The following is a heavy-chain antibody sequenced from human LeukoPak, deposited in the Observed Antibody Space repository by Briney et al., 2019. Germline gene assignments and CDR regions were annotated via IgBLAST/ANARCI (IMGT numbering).Heavy chain of an antibody. CDR2: IYSGGST. J-gene: IGHJ6*02. CDR1: GFTVSSNY. CDR3: ARDYRSYSNYGGGYYYGMDV. Sequence: PGGSLRLSCAASGFTVSSNYMSWVRQAPGKGLEWVSVIYSGGSTYYADSVKGRFTISRHNSKNTLHLQMNSLRAEDTAVYYCARDYRSYSNYGGGYYYGMDVWGQGTTVTVSS. D-gene: IGHD4-11*01. V-gene: IGHV3-53*04.